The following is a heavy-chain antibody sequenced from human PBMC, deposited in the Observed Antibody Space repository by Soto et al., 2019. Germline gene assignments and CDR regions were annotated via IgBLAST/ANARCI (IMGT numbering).Heavy chain of an antibody. CDR1: GYTFTSYG. CDR3: ARGDYGNTLYYFDY. CDR2: ISAYNGNT. D-gene: IGHD4-17*01. Sequence: QVQLVQSGAEVKKPGASVKVSCKASGYTFTSYGVSWVRQAPGQGLEWMGWISAYNGNTKYAQKLQGRVTMTTDTSTSTVYMELRSLRSDDTTVYYCARGDYGNTLYYFDYWGQGTLVTVSS. V-gene: IGHV1-18*01. J-gene: IGHJ4*02.